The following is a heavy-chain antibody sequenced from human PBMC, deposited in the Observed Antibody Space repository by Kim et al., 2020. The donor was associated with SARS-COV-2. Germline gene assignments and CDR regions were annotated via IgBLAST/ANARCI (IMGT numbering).Heavy chain of an antibody. CDR3: ARGGAYYYDSSGSHFDY. Sequence: SETLSLTCAVSGGSISSGGYSWSWIRQPPGKGLEWIGYIYHSGSTYYNPSLKSRVTISVDRSKNQFSLKLSSVTAADTAVYYCARGGAYYYDSSGSHFDYWGQGTLVTVSS. CDR1: GGSISSGGYS. D-gene: IGHD3-22*01. CDR2: IYHSGST. J-gene: IGHJ4*02. V-gene: IGHV4-30-2*01.